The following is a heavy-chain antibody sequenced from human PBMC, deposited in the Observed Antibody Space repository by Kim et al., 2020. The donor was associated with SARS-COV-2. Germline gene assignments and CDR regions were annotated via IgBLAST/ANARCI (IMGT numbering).Heavy chain of an antibody. V-gene: IGHV3-23*05. J-gene: IGHJ6*02. CDR3: AKTYNYYYYGMDV. D-gene: IGHD2-2*02. Sequence: YADSVKGRFTISRDSSKNTLYLQMNSLRAEDTAVYYCAKTYNYYYYGMDVWGQGTTVTVSS.